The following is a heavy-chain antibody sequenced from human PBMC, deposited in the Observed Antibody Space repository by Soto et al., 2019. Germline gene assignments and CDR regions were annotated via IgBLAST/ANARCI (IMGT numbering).Heavy chain of an antibody. CDR3: ARDVIMLGGRRVIEM. CDR1: GGAISRTGYY. Sequence: TLSLTCPYTGGAISRTGYYWQRFRQHPGKGQGCIGSIYYSGGPNYTSSLPSRATISVDTFKNGFSLKLISVTAADTAVCYCARDVIMLGGRRVIEMWGQGGIVTVS. CDR2: IYYSGGP. J-gene: IGHJ3*02. D-gene: IGHD3-10*01. V-gene: IGHV4-31*03.